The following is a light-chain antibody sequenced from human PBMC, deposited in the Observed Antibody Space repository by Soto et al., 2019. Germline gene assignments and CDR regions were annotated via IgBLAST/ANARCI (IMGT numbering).Light chain of an antibody. CDR1: QTISSY. Sequence: DIQMTQSPSSLSASVGDRVTIACRASQTISSYLNWYQQKPGKAPKLLIYAASSLQSGVPSRFSGSRSGTDFTLTISSLQPEDFATYYCQQCYITPLTFGQGTKVEIK. J-gene: IGKJ1*01. V-gene: IGKV1-39*01. CDR3: QQCYITPLT. CDR2: AAS.